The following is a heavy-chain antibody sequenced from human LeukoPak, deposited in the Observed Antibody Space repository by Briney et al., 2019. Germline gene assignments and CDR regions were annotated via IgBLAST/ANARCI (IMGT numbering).Heavy chain of an antibody. CDR3: AKGESGYSSSWYDY. J-gene: IGHJ4*02. D-gene: IGHD6-13*01. V-gene: IGHV3-23*01. CDR1: GFTFSSYA. Sequence: PGGSLRLSCAASGFTFSSYAMSWARQAPGKGLEWVSAISGSGGSTYYADSVKGRFTISRDNSKNTLYLQMNSLRAEDTAVYYCAKGESGYSSSWYDYWGQGTLVTVSS. CDR2: ISGSGGST.